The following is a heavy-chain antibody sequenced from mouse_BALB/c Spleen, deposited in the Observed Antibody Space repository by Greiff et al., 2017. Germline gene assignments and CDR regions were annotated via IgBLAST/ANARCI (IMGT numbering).Heavy chain of an antibody. CDR3: ARDYGSSHFDY. V-gene: IGHV1-31*01. CDR2: INPYNGAT. CDR1: GYSFTGYY. D-gene: IGHD1-1*01. Sequence: EVKLQESGPELVKPGASVKISCKASGYSFTGYYMHWVKQSHVKSLEWIGRINPYNGATSYNQNFKDKASLTVDKSSSTAYMELHSLTSEDSAVYYCARDYGSSHFDYWGQGTTLTVSS. J-gene: IGHJ2*01.